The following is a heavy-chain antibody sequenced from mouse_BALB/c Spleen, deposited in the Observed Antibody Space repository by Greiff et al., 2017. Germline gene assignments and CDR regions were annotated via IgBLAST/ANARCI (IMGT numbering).Heavy chain of an antibody. V-gene: IGHV5-6-3*01. Sequence: EVNVVESGGGLVKPGGSLKLSCAASGFTFSSYGMSWVRQTPDKRLELVATINSNGGSTYYPDSVKGRFTISRDNAKNTLYLQMSSLKSEDTAMYYCARDPQYGYFDYWGQGTTRTVSS. CDR3: ARDPQYGYFDY. D-gene: IGHD1-1*02. CDR2: INSNGGST. J-gene: IGHJ2*01. CDR1: GFTFSSYG.